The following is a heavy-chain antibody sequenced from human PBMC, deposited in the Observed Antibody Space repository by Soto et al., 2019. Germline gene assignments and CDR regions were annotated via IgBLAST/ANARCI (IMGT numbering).Heavy chain of an antibody. J-gene: IGHJ6*02. CDR1: DGSIGSYY. D-gene: IGHD1-1*01. CDR3: AREGTTVDSYYYDGLDV. CDR2: VSHSGST. V-gene: IGHV4-59*01. Sequence: QVQLQESGPGLVKPSETLSLTCTVSDGSIGSYYWSWIRQPPGKGLEWIGYVSHSGSTNYNPSLKSRVTISLDTSKNQFSLRLSSVTAADTAVYYCAREGTTVDSYYYDGLDVWCQGTTVTVSS.